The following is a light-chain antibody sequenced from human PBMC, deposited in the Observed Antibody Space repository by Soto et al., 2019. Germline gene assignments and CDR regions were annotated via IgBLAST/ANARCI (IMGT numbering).Light chain of an antibody. J-gene: IGKJ4*01. V-gene: IGKV3-20*01. CDR3: QQYVISPLT. Sequence: EIVLTQSPGTLSLSPGESATLSCRASQSVSNSYLAWYQQKPGQAPRLLIYGASSRATGIPDRFGGSGSGTDFTLTISRLEPEDCAVYYCQQYVISPLTFGGGTKVDIK. CDR1: QSVSNSY. CDR2: GAS.